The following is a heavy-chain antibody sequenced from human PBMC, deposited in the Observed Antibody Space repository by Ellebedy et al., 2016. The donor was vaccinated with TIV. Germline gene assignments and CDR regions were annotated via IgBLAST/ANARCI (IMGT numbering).Heavy chain of an antibody. D-gene: IGHD3-10*01. CDR2: IHYSGRT. Sequence: GSLRLSXTVSGGSLSSDAYYWTWIRQPPGKGLEWIGFIHYSGRTYYNPSVSPLKIRVTISMDMSKNEFSLELSSVTAADTALYYCAREDRHYYGAGSFDYWGQGTLVTVSS. V-gene: IGHV4-61*08. CDR3: AREDRHYYGAGSFDY. J-gene: IGHJ4*01. CDR1: GGSLSSDAYY.